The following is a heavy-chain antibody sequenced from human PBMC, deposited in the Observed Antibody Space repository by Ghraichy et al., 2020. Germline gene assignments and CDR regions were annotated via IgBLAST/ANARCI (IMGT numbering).Heavy chain of an antibody. CDR2: LWLDGNIK. Sequence: GGSLRLSCAVSEITFTNYGIHWVRQAPGKGLQWVAGLWLDGNIKDYGDSVQGRFTISRDTSKNTVFLQMNSLRAEDTAVYYCARDQPDCSSGTCFSGYFDYWGQGTLVSVSS. CDR1: EITFTNYG. V-gene: IGHV3-33*01. D-gene: IGHD2-2*01. J-gene: IGHJ4*02. CDR3: ARDQPDCSSGTCFSGYFDY.